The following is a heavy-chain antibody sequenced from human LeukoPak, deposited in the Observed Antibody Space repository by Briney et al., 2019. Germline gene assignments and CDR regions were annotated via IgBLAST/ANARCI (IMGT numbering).Heavy chain of an antibody. CDR3: ARDLWDATGY. CDR1: GFSSTY. Sequence: PGGSLRLSCVASGFSSTYMSWVRQAPGKGLEWVSVIYSGDSTYYADSVKGRFTISRDISKNTVYLQMNSLRPEDTAVYHYARDLWDATGYWGQGTLVTVAS. J-gene: IGHJ4*02. CDR2: IYSGDST. D-gene: IGHD3-3*01. V-gene: IGHV3-66*02.